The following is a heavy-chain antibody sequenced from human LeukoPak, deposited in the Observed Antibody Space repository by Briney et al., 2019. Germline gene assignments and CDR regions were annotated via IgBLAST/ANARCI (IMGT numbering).Heavy chain of an antibody. D-gene: IGHD6-19*01. CDR2: IISSSSYI. CDR3: ARGASVVAGNDNAFDI. CDR1: GFTFSGYT. Sequence: GGPLSSSCPAFGFTFSGYTMNWVAQAPGKGWKWSSSIISSSSYIYYADSVKGRFTISRDNAKKSLYLQMNSLRADDTAVYYCARGASVVAGNDNAFDIWGQGTMVTVSS. V-gene: IGHV3-21*01. J-gene: IGHJ3*02.